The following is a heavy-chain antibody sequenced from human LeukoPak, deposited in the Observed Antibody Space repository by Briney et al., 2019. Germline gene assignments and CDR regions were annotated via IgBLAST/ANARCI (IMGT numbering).Heavy chain of an antibody. CDR1: GGSFSGYY. Sequence: PSETLSLTCAVYGGSFSGYYWSWIRQPPGKGLEWIGEINHSRSTNYNPSLRSRVTISVDTSKNQFSLKLSSVTAADTAVYYCARFNTMVRGVTQYYYGMDVWGKGTTVTVSS. CDR3: ARFNTMVRGVTQYYYGMDV. J-gene: IGHJ6*04. CDR2: INHSRST. D-gene: IGHD3-10*01. V-gene: IGHV4-34*01.